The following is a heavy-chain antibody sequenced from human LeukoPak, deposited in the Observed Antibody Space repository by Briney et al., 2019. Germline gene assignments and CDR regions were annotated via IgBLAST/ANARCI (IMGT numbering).Heavy chain of an antibody. CDR2: MYYSGST. V-gene: IGHV4-59*12. CDR3: ASGYSYGSGYFDY. Sequence: SETLSLTCTVSGGSISGYYWSWIRQPPGKGLEWIGYMYYSGSTYYNPSLKSRVTISVDTSKNQFSLKLSSVTAADTAVYYCASGYSYGSGYFDYWGQGTLVTVSS. D-gene: IGHD5-18*01. CDR1: GGSISGYY. J-gene: IGHJ4*02.